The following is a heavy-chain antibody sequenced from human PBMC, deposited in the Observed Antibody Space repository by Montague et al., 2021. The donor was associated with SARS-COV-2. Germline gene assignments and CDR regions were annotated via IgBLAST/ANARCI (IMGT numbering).Heavy chain of an antibody. D-gene: IGHD3-10*01. CDR3: ARVGYGSGSYWAFDI. CDR1: GFTFSSYA. V-gene: IGHV3-30-3*01. Sequence: SLRLSCAASGFTFSSYAMHWVRQAPGKGLEWVADISYDGSNKYYVDSVKGRFTISRDNSKNTLYLQMNSLRADDTAVYYCARVGYGSGSYWAFDIWGQGTMVTVSS. CDR2: ISYDGSNK. J-gene: IGHJ3*02.